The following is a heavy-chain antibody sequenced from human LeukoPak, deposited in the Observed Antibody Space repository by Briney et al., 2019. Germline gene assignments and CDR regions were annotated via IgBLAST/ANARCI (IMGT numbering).Heavy chain of an antibody. CDR2: ISSSGGST. J-gene: IGHJ4*02. CDR3: AKPPVLRFLEWFTYVDY. D-gene: IGHD3-3*01. V-gene: IGHV3-23*01. CDR1: GFTFSSYA. Sequence: GGSLRLSCAASGFTFSSYAMSWVRQAPGKGLEWVSSISSSGGSTYYADSVKGRFTISRDNSKNTLYLQMNSLRAEDTAVYYCAKPPVLRFLEWFTYVDYWGQGTLVTVSS.